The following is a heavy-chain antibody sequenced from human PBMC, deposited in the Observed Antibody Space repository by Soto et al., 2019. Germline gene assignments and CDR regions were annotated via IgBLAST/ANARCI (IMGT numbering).Heavy chain of an antibody. CDR2: IYYSGST. J-gene: IGHJ4*02. Sequence: SETLSLTCTVSGGSISSCGYYWSWIRQHPGKGLEWIGYIYYSGSTYYNPSLKSRVTISVDTSKNQFSLKLSSVTAADTAVYYCARALAAAGTRYFDYWGQGTLVTVSS. CDR3: ARALAAAGTRYFDY. D-gene: IGHD6-13*01. V-gene: IGHV4-31*03. CDR1: GGSISSCGYY.